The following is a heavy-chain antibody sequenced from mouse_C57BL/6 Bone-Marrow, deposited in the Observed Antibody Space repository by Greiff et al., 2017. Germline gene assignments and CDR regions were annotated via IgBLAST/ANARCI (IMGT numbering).Heavy chain of an antibody. CDR1: GFSLTRYG. CDR3: AKEGDYYGSSYVPFAY. Sequence: QVQLKESGPGLVQPSQSLSITCTVSGFSLTRYGVHWVRHSPGKGLEWLGVIWRGGSTDYNAAFMSRLSITQDNSKSQVFFKMNSLQADDTAIYYCAKEGDYYGSSYVPFAYWGQGTLVTVSA. J-gene: IGHJ3*01. V-gene: IGHV2-5*01. D-gene: IGHD1-1*01. CDR2: IWRGGST.